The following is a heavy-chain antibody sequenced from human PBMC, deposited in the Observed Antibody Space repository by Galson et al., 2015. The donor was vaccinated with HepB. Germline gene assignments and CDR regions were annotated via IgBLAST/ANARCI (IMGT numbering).Heavy chain of an antibody. Sequence: SLRLSCAASGFTFSSYDMHWVRQATGKGLEWVSAIGTAGDPYYPGSVKGRFTISRENAKNSLYLQMNSLRAGDTAVYYCARGRGSGSYYVGAFDIWGQGTMVTVSS. J-gene: IGHJ3*02. CDR2: IGTAGDP. D-gene: IGHD1-26*01. CDR1: GFTFSSYD. CDR3: ARGRGSGSYYVGAFDI. V-gene: IGHV3-13*05.